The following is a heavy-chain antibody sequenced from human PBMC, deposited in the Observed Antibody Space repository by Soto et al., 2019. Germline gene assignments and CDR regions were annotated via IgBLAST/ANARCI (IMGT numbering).Heavy chain of an antibody. D-gene: IGHD1-26*01. CDR3: ARAARDFSGGYSIY. CDR2: ISAYNGNT. CDR1: GYTFTNYG. Sequence: ASVKVSCKASGYTFTNYGISWVRQAPGQGLEWMGWISAYNGNTNYAQNLQGRVTMTTDTSTSTAYMELRSLRSDDTAVYYCARAARDFSGGYSIYWGQGTVVTVSS. V-gene: IGHV1-18*01. J-gene: IGHJ4*02.